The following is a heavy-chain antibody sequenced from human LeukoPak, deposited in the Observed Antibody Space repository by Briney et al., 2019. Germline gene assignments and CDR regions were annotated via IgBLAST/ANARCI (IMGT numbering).Heavy chain of an antibody. D-gene: IGHD6-13*01. J-gene: IGHJ6*02. CDR3: ARHGVAAAGTDPLYYYGMDV. V-gene: IGHV4-39*01. CDR1: GGSISSSSYY. CDR2: IYYSGST. Sequence: SETLSLTCTVSGGSISSSSYYWGWIRQPPGKGLEWIGSIYYSGSTYYNPSLKSRVTISVDTSKNQFSLKLSSVTAADTAVYYCARHGVAAAGTDPLYYYGMDVWGQGTTVTVSS.